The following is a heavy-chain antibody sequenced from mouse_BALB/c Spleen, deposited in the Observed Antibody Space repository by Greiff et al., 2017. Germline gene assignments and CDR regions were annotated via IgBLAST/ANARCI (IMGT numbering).Heavy chain of an antibody. CDR3: ARPYGYDGGWFAY. J-gene: IGHJ3*01. Sequence: VQLKESGPGLVKPSQSLSLTCTVTGYSITSDYAWNWIRQFPGNKLEWMGYISYSGSTSYNPSLKSRISITRDTSKNQFFLQLNSVTTEDTATYYCARPYGYDGGWFAYWGQGTLVTVSA. D-gene: IGHD2-2*01. V-gene: IGHV3-2*02. CDR1: GYSITSDYA. CDR2: ISYSGST.